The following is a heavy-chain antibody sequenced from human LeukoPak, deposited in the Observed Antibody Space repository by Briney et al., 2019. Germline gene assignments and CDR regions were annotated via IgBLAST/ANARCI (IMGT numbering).Heavy chain of an antibody. Sequence: GGSLRLSWAASASSLSSYSMRSARQAPREGLECVSSISSSSGYIYYADLVTGRFPISRDNAKNSLYLQMNSLRAENTAVYYCARGGVDSSSWYGDYYYGMDVWGQGTTVTVSS. CDR3: ARGGVDSSSWYGDYYYGMDV. V-gene: IGHV3-21*01. D-gene: IGHD6-13*01. CDR2: ISSSSGYI. CDR1: ASSLSSYS. J-gene: IGHJ6*02.